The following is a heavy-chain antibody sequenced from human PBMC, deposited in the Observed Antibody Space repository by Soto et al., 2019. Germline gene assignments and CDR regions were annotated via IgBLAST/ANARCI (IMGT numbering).Heavy chain of an antibody. D-gene: IGHD5-18*01. Sequence: QVQLVQSGAEVKKPGSSVKVSCKASGGTFSSYTISRVRQAPGQGLEWMGRIIPILGIANYAQKFQGRVTITADKSTSTAYMELSSLRSEDTAVYYCARAPNVDTAVSSDYWGQGTLVTVSS. CDR1: GGTFSSYT. CDR2: IIPILGIA. V-gene: IGHV1-69*02. CDR3: ARAPNVDTAVSSDY. J-gene: IGHJ4*02.